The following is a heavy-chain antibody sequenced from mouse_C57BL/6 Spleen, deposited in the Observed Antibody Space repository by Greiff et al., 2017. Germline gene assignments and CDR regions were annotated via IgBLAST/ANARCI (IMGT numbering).Heavy chain of an antibody. CDR1: GYSITSGYY. Sequence: VQLQQSGPGLVKPSQSLSLTCSVTGYSITSGYYWNWIRQFPGNKLEWMGYISYDGSNNYNPSLKNRISITRDTSKNQFFLKLNSVTTEDTATYYCARGAYYSNSPYYFDYWGQGTTLTVSS. D-gene: IGHD2-5*01. J-gene: IGHJ2*01. CDR2: ISYDGSN. V-gene: IGHV3-6*01. CDR3: ARGAYYSNSPYYFDY.